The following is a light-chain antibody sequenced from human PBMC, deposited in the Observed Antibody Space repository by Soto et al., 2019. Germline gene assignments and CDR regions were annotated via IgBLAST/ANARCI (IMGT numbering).Light chain of an antibody. V-gene: IGLV2-14*01. CDR1: SSDVGGYSY. CDR2: EVS. Sequence: QSALTQPASVSGSPGQSITISCTGTSSDVGGYSYVSWYQQHPGRAPKLMIYEVSNRPSGVSIRFSGSKSGNTASLTISGLQAEDEADYYCSSYTSSNTVLFGGGTKLTVL. J-gene: IGLJ2*01. CDR3: SSYTSSNTVL.